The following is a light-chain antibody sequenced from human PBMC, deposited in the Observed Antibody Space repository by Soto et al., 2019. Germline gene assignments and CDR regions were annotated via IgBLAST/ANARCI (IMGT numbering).Light chain of an antibody. J-gene: IGLJ2*01. V-gene: IGLV2-14*01. CDR1: SSDVGGYNY. CDR2: DVS. CDR3: SSYTGSSTLVV. Sequence: QSALTQPASVSGSPGQSITISCTGTSSDVGGYNYVSWYQQHPGKAPKLMIYDVSNRPSGVSNRFSGSKSGNTGSLTISGLQAEDEADYYCSSYTGSSTLVVFGGGTKLTVL.